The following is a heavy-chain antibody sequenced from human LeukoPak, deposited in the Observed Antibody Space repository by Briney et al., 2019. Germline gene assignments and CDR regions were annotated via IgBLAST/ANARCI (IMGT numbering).Heavy chain of an antibody. CDR2: IYPGDSDT. J-gene: IGHJ5*02. Sequence: GESLKISCLGSGYSFTNYWIGWVRQMPGKGLEWMGFIYPGDSDTRYSPSFQGQVTISADKSISTAYLQWSSLKASDTAMYYCARQYYDSTNWFDPWGQGTLVTVPS. CDR3: ARQYYDSTNWFDP. CDR1: GYSFTNYW. V-gene: IGHV5-51*01. D-gene: IGHD3-22*01.